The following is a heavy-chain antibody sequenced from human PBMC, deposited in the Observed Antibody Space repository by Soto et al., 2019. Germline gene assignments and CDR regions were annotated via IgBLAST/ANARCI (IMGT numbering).Heavy chain of an antibody. Sequence: GGSLRLSCVASGFSLANYPMNWVRQTPGEGLEWISYSSPRGDTIYSADSVEGRFTISRDNARNSLSLHMSSLRDEDSALYYCAKGPHTNVGWPYYFESWGQGTLVTVSS. V-gene: IGHV3-48*02. CDR3: AKGPHTNVGWPYYFES. J-gene: IGHJ4*02. CDR2: SSPRGDTI. D-gene: IGHD6-19*01. CDR1: GFSLANYP.